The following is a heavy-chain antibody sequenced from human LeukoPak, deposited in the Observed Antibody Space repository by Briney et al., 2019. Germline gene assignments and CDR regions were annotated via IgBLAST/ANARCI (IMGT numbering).Heavy chain of an antibody. J-gene: IGHJ3*02. D-gene: IGHD3-22*01. CDR3: AKGLFRSSHSGYLDAFDI. CDR1: GFTFSSYW. CDR2: INSDGSST. V-gene: IGHV3-74*01. Sequence: QPGGSLRLSCAASGFTFSSYWMHWVRQVPGKGLVWVSRINSDGSSTSYADSVKGRFTISRDNSKNTLYLQMNSLRAEDTAVYYCAKGLFRSSHSGYLDAFDIWGQGTMVTVSS.